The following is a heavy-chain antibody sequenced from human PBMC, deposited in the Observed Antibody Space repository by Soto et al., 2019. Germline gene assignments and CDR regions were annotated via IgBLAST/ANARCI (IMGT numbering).Heavy chain of an antibody. CDR3: AREETGTTLY. V-gene: IGHV4-61*01. J-gene: IGHJ4*02. CDR1: GGSVSSGSYY. Sequence: QVQLQESGPGLVKPSETLSLTCTVSGGSVSSGSYYWSWIRQPPGKGLEWIGYIYYSGSTNYNPSLRSRVTISVDTSKNQFSLKLSSVTAADTAVYYCAREETGTTLYWGQGTLVTVSS. CDR2: IYYSGST. D-gene: IGHD1-7*01.